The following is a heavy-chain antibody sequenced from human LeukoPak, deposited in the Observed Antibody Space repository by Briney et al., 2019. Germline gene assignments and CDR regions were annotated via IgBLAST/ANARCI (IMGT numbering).Heavy chain of an antibody. Sequence: GASVKVSCKASGYTFTSYGISWVRQAPGQGLEWMGWISAYNGKTNYEQKFQGRVTMTTDTSTSTAYMELRSLRSDDTAVYYCARDQNYDSSGYYLIDYWGQGTLVTVSS. CDR2: ISAYNGKT. J-gene: IGHJ4*02. D-gene: IGHD3-22*01. V-gene: IGHV1-18*01. CDR3: ARDQNYDSSGYYLIDY. CDR1: GYTFTSYG.